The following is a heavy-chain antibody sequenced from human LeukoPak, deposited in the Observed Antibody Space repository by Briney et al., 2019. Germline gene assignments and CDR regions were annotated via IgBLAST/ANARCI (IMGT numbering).Heavy chain of an antibody. D-gene: IGHD5-24*01. V-gene: IGHV4-61*01. CDR1: GGSISSNSYY. Sequence: SETLSLTCAVSGGSISSNSYYWSWIRQPPGKGLEWIGYIYYSGSTNYNPSLKSRVTISVDTSKNQFSLKLSSVTAADTAVYYCARGNGYSGWFDPWGQGTLVTVSS. J-gene: IGHJ5*02. CDR2: IYYSGST. CDR3: ARGNGYSGWFDP.